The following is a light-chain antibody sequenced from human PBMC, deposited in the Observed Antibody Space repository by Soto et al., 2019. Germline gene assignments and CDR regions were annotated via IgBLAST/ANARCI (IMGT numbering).Light chain of an antibody. V-gene: IGLV1-44*01. CDR3: AAWDDSLNGPV. CDR2: SNN. Sequence: SVLTQPPSASGTPGQRVTISCSGSSSHIGSNTVNWYQQPPGTAPKLLIYSNNQRPSGVPDRFSGSKSGTSASLAISGLQSEDEADYYCAAWDDSLNGPVFGGGTKLTVL. CDR1: SSHIGSNT. J-gene: IGLJ2*01.